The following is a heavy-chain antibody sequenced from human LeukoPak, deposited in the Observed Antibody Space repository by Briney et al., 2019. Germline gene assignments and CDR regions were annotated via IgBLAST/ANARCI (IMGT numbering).Heavy chain of an antibody. V-gene: IGHV3-23*01. D-gene: IGHD1-26*01. CDR2: IRGSGGST. CDR1: GFTFSTYA. J-gene: IGHJ5*02. CDR3: AKDYEPLVGVHRWGDWFDP. Sequence: PGGSLRLSCAASGFTFSTYAMTWVRRAPGKGLEWVSLIRGSGGSTYYADSVKGRFTISRDNSKNTLYLQMNSLRAEDTAVYYCAKDYEPLVGVHRWGDWFDPWGQGTLVTVSS.